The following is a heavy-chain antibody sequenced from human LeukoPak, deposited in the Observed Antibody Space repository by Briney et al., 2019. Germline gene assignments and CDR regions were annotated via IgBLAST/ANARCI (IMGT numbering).Heavy chain of an antibody. CDR2: FYVSGSI. CDR1: GGSISTYY. Sequence: SETLSLTCTVSGGSISTYYWSWVRQPAGKGLEWIGRFYVSGSIDYNPSLKSRITISVDKSKNQFSLKLTSVTAADTAVYYCARQGGLGTPASGSLEAFDSWGRGTLVTVSS. J-gene: IGHJ4*02. CDR3: ARQGGLGTPASGSLEAFDS. V-gene: IGHV4-4*07. D-gene: IGHD4-23*01.